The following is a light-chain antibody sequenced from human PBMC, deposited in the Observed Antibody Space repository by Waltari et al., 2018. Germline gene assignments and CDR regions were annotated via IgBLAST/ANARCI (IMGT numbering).Light chain of an antibody. CDR2: DAS. V-gene: IGKV3-11*01. CDR3: QHRSDWPLT. J-gene: IGKJ4*01. Sequence: EIVLTQSPATLSLSPGERATLPCRASQSVSSYFAWYQQKPGQAPRLLIDDASNRATGIPARFSGSGSGTDFTLTITSLEPEDFTVYYCQHRSDWPLTFGGGTKVEIK. CDR1: QSVSSY.